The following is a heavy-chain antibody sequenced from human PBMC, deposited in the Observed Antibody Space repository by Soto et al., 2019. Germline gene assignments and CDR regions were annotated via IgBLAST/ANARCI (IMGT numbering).Heavy chain of an antibody. J-gene: IGHJ6*02. V-gene: IGHV1-69*06. Sequence: EASVKVSCKASGGTFSSYAISWVRQAPGQGLEWMGGIIPIFGTANYAQKFQGRVTITADKSTSTAYMELSSLRSEDTAVYYCARDKEGMWYSSPGHYGMDVWGQGSTVTVSS. CDR2: IIPIFGTA. D-gene: IGHD6-13*01. CDR3: ARDKEGMWYSSPGHYGMDV. CDR1: GGTFSSYA.